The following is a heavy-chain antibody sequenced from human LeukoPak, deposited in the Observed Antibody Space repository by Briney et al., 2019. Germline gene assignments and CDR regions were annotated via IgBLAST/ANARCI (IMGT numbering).Heavy chain of an antibody. CDR3: TRERIVATIAYYYMDV. Sequence: GRSLRLACTASGFTFGDYGMSWVRQAPGKGLEWVGFIRSKAYGGTTEYGASVKGTFTISRDDSKSIAYLQMNSLKTEDTAVYYCTRERIVATIAYYYMDVWGKGTTVTVSS. CDR2: IRSKAYGGTT. CDR1: GFTFGDYG. J-gene: IGHJ6*03. V-gene: IGHV3-49*04. D-gene: IGHD5-12*01.